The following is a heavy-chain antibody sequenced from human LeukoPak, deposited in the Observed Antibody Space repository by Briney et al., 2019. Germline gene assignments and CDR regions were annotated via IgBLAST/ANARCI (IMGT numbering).Heavy chain of an antibody. CDR3: AKDPYVYYGDYSIR. CDR2: ISSSGSTI. V-gene: IGHV3-48*03. J-gene: IGHJ4*02. Sequence: GGSLRLSCAASGFTFSSYEMNWVRQAPGKGLEWVSYISSSGSTIYYADSVKGRFTISRDNSKNTLYLQMNSLRAEDTAVYYCAKDPYVYYGDYSIRWGQGTLVIVSS. CDR1: GFTFSSYE. D-gene: IGHD4-17*01.